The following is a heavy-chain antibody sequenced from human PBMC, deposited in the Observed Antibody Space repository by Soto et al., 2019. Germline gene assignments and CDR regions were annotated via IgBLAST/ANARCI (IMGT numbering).Heavy chain of an antibody. CDR2: ISGSGGST. CDR1: GFTFSSYA. J-gene: IGHJ6*02. CDR3: AKDREEYSSSSGMDV. Sequence: GGSLRLSCAASGFTFSSYAMSWVRRAPGKGLEWVSAISGSGGSTYYADSVKGRFTISRDNSKSTLYLQMNSLRAEDTAVYYCAKDREEYSSSSGMDVWGQGTTVTVSS. V-gene: IGHV3-23*01. D-gene: IGHD6-6*01.